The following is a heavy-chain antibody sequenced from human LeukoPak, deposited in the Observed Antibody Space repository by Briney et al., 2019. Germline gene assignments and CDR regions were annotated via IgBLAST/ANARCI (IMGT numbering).Heavy chain of an antibody. V-gene: IGHV3-7*04. Sequence: PGGSLRLSCAASGFTFSSYWMSWVRQAPGKGLEWVANIKQVGSEKQYVDSGKGRFAISRDNAENSLYLQMNSLKAEDTAVYYCGRFTRSGDSVYWGQGTLVTVSS. D-gene: IGHD7-27*01. CDR1: GFTFSSYW. CDR3: GRFTRSGDSVY. J-gene: IGHJ4*02. CDR2: IKQVGSEK.